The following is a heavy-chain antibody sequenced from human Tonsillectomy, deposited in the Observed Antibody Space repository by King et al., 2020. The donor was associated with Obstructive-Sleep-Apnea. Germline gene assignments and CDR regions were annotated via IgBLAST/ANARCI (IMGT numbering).Heavy chain of an antibody. CDR1: GFTFSSYA. V-gene: IGHV3-23*04. CDR2: ISGSGGST. CDR3: AKSYYYGSGSYEAFRTTQIYYFDY. D-gene: IGHD3-10*01. J-gene: IGHJ4*02. Sequence: VQLVESGGGLVQPGGSLRLSCAASGFTFSSYAMSWVRQAPGKGLGWVSAISGSGGSTYYADSVKGRLTISRANSKNTLYLQMNSLRAEVTAVYYCAKSYYYGSGSYEAFRTTQIYYFDYWGQGTLVTVSS.